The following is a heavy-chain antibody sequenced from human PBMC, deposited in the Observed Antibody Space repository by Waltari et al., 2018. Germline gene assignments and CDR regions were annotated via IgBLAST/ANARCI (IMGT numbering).Heavy chain of an antibody. D-gene: IGHD6-13*01. V-gene: IGHV3-9*01. CDR1: GFTFDDYA. CDR3: AKDSLPGAAADINWFDP. CDR2: ISWNSGSI. J-gene: IGHJ5*02. Sequence: EVQLVESGGGLVQPGRSLRPSCAASGFTFDDYAMPWVRQAPGRGLEWVSGISWNSGSIGYADSVKGRFTISRDNAKNSLYLQMNSLRAEDTALYYCAKDSLPGAAADINWFDPWGQGTLVTVSS.